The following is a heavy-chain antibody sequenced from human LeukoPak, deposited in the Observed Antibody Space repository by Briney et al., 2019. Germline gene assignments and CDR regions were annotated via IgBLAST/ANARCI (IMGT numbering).Heavy chain of an antibody. Sequence: PSETLSLTCTVSGGSISSYSWSWTRQPPGKGLEWIGCIYYSGSTNYNPSLKSRVTISVDTSKNQFSLKLSTVTAADTALYYCARHGHHGDHDYWGQGTLVTVSS. CDR3: ARHGHHGDHDY. CDR2: IYYSGST. CDR1: GGSISSYS. J-gene: IGHJ4*02. V-gene: IGHV4-59*08. D-gene: IGHD2-21*02.